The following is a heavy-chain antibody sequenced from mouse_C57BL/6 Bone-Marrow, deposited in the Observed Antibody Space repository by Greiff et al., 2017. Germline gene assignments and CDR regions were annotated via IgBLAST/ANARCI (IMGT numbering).Heavy chain of an antibody. CDR3: ARHEEGLWLRRSWFAY. J-gene: IGHJ3*01. Sequence: QVQLQQSGAELVKPGASVKLSCKASGYTFTEYTIHWVKQRSGQGLEWIGWFYPGSGSIKYNEKFKDKATLTADKSSSTGYMELSRLTSEDSAVYFCARHEEGLWLRRSWFAYWGQGTLVTVSA. V-gene: IGHV1-62-2*01. D-gene: IGHD2-2*01. CDR2: FYPGSGSI. CDR1: GYTFTEYT.